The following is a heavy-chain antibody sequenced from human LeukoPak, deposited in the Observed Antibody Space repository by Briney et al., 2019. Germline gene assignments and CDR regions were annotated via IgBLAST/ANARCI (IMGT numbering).Heavy chain of an antibody. CDR1: GFTFSHYA. D-gene: IGHD2-2*02. V-gene: IGHV3-30*02. J-gene: IGHJ3*01. CDR2: IRYDGRDT. Sequence: GGSLRLSCAASGFTFSHYAMAWVRQPPGRGLEWVSFIRYDGRDTYYGDSVKGRSTISRDNSQKTLFLALSSLRPEDTAVYYCAKDIGYCSDTSCYTSHAFDVWGRATMITVSS. CDR3: AKDIGYCSDTSCYTSHAFDV.